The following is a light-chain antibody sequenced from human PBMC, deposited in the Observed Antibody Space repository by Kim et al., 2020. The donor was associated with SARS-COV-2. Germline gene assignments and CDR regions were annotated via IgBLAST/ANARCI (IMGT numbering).Light chain of an antibody. Sequence: GQSVTFSCSGSSSNIGGNSVNWYRQLPGTAPKLLIYKNNQRPSGVPDRFSGSKSGTSASLGITGLQSEDDGDYYCAAWDDSVTGPVFGGGTKVTVL. CDR3: AAWDDSVTGPV. V-gene: IGLV1-44*01. J-gene: IGLJ3*02. CDR2: KNN. CDR1: SSNIGGNS.